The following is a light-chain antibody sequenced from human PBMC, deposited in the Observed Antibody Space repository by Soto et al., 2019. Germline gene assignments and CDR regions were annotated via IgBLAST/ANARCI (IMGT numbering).Light chain of an antibody. CDR1: QGISSY. V-gene: IGKV1-8*01. CDR2: AAS. Sequence: AIRMTQSPSSLSASTGDRVTITCRASQGISSYLAWYQQKPGKAPNLLVYAASSLHSGVPSRFSGSGSGTDFALAISSLQPEDFATYYCQQSDAIPITFGQGTRLEIK. CDR3: QQSDAIPIT. J-gene: IGKJ5*01.